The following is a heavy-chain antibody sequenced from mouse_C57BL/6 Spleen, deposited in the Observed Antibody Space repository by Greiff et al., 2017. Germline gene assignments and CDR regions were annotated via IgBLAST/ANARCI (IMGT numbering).Heavy chain of an antibody. CDR1: GFTFSSYA. D-gene: IGHD3-3*01. J-gene: IGHJ2*01. CDR2: ISDGGSYT. V-gene: IGHV5-4*01. Sequence: EVKLVESGGGLVKPGGSLKLSCAASGFTFSSYAMSWVRQTPEKRLEWVATISDGGSYTYYPDNVKGRFTISRDKAKNNLYLQMSHLKSEDTAMYYCAREGGTDFDYWGQGTTLTVSS. CDR3: AREGGTDFDY.